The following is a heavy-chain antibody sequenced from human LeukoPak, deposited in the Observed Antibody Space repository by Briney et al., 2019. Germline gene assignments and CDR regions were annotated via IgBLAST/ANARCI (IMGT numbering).Heavy chain of an antibody. J-gene: IGHJ6*03. CDR3: ARDPKVRGQYYYMDV. CDR1: GYTFTSYG. D-gene: IGHD3-10*01. Sequence: ASVKVSCKASGYTFTSYGISWERQAPGQGLEWMGGISAYNGNTNYAQKLQGRVTMTTDTSTSTAYMELRSLRSDHTAVYYCARDPKVRGQYYYMDVWGKGTTVTVSS. V-gene: IGHV1-18*01. CDR2: ISAYNGNT.